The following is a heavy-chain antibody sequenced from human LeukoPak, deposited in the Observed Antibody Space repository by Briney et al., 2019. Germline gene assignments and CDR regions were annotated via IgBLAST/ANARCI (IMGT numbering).Heavy chain of an antibody. Sequence: PGGSLRLSCAASGFVFNSFGMNWVRQAPGKGLEWVANIEQDGSEKYYVDSVKGRFTISRDNAKNSLFLQMNSLRAEDTAVYYCARARGSYSFDYWGQGTLVTVSS. D-gene: IGHD6-19*01. CDR2: IEQDGSEK. CDR1: GFVFNSFG. J-gene: IGHJ4*02. CDR3: ARARGSYSFDY. V-gene: IGHV3-7*03.